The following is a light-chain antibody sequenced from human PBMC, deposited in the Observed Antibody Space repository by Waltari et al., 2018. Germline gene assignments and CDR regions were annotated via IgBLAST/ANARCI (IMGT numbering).Light chain of an antibody. V-gene: IGKV1-NL1*01. CDR2: RAS. CDR1: QAISNS. CDR3: QQYAATPLT. Sequence: DIQMTQSQSSLSASVGDRVNITCRASQAISNSLAWYQQKPGKAPKVLLYRASTLESGVPSRFSGSGTVTDYTLTISSLQPEDFATYYCQQYAATPLTFGGGTKVEIK. J-gene: IGKJ4*02.